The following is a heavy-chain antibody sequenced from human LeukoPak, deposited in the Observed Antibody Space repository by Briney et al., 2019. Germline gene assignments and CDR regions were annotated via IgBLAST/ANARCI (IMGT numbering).Heavy chain of an antibody. CDR2: ISVSAGST. V-gene: IGHV3-23*01. J-gene: IGHJ6*02. Sequence: AGASLRLSCAASGFTFSSYAMGWVRPAPGKGLEWVSSISVSAGSTYYADSVKGRFTISRDNSKNTLYLQMNSLRAEDTAVYYCAKVGGPIVLMVYATHGMDVWGQGTTVTVSS. CDR3: AKVGGPIVLMVYATHGMDV. D-gene: IGHD2-8*01. CDR1: GFTFSSYA.